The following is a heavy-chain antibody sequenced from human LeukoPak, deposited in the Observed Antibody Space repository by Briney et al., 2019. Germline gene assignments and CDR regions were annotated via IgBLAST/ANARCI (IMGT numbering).Heavy chain of an antibody. CDR1: GFTSSSYA. CDR3: AKAATAPGFDF. D-gene: IGHD6-13*01. V-gene: IGHV3-23*01. J-gene: IGHJ4*02. CDR2: VSGSGDRM. Sequence: GGSLRLSCAASGFTSSSYALNWVRQAPGKGLEWVATVSGSGDRMYHADSVKGRFTISRDNSKNTIYLQMNSLRAEDTALYYCAKAATAPGFDFWGQGTLVTVSS.